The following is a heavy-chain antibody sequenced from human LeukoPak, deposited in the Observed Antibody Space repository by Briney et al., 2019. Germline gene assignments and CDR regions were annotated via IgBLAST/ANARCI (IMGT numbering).Heavy chain of an antibody. D-gene: IGHD1-26*01. CDR3: AASGGSYYNY. J-gene: IGHJ4*02. Sequence: GGSLRLSCAASGFTFDDYAMHWVRQAPGKGLEWVSGISWNSGSIGYADSVKGRFTISRDNAKNSLYLQMNSLRPEDTALYYCAASGGSYYNYWGQGTLVTVSS. CDR1: GFTFDDYA. V-gene: IGHV3-9*01. CDR2: ISWNSGSI.